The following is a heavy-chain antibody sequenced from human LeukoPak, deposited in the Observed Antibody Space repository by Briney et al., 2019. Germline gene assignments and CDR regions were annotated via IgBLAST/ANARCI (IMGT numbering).Heavy chain of an antibody. CDR2: IYSSGST. Sequence: GGSLRLSCAASGFTVSSNYMSWVRQAPGKGLEWVSVIYSSGSTYYADSVKGRFTISRDNSKNTLYLQMNSLRAEDTAVYYCARGRDCSSTSCYGDFDYWGQGTLVTVSS. D-gene: IGHD2-2*01. CDR3: ARGRDCSSTSCYGDFDY. J-gene: IGHJ4*02. V-gene: IGHV3-66*02. CDR1: GFTVSSNY.